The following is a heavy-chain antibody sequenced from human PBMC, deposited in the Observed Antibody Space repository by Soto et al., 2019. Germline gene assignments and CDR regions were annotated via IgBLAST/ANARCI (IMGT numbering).Heavy chain of an antibody. J-gene: IGHJ4*02. Sequence: GGSLRLSCAASGFTFDDYAMHWVRQAPGKGLEWVSGISWNSGSIGYADSVKGRFTISRDNAKNSLYLQMNSLRAEDTALYYCATSGTTVTRPFDYWGQGTLVTVSS. CDR1: GFTFDDYA. CDR3: ATSGTTVTRPFDY. CDR2: ISWNSGSI. V-gene: IGHV3-9*01. D-gene: IGHD4-4*01.